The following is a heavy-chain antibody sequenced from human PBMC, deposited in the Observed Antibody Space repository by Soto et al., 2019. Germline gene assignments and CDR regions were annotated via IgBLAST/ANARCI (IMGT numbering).Heavy chain of an antibody. J-gene: IGHJ4*02. V-gene: IGHV3-23*01. CDR2: LTGSGGST. Sequence: EVQLLESGGGLVQPGGSLRLSCAASGFTFISYTMSWVRQAPGKGLEWVSALTGSGGSTYYADSVKGRFTISRDNSKNTLYLQMNSLRAEDTAVYYCAKGYCSGGSCYWGTDYWGQGTLVTVSS. D-gene: IGHD2-15*01. CDR1: GFTFISYT. CDR3: AKGYCSGGSCYWGTDY.